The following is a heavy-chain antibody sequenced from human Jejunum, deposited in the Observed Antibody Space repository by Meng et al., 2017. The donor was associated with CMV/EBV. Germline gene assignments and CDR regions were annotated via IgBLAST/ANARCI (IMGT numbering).Heavy chain of an antibody. D-gene: IGHD6-13*01. Sequence: FSFSIYAMSWVRQAPGKGLEWVSVISGSGATTHYADSVKGRFTISRDNSKNTLYLQMNSLRPEDTAVYYCAKDASLPGAGAEFDFWGQGTVVTVSS. CDR2: ISGSGATT. J-gene: IGHJ4*02. V-gene: IGHV3-23*01. CDR1: FSFSIYA. CDR3: AKDASLPGAGAEFDF.